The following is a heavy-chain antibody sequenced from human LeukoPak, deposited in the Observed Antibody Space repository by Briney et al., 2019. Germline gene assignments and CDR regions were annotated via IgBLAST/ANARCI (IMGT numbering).Heavy chain of an antibody. CDR3: AKDSATVTTSFAEYFQH. J-gene: IGHJ1*01. CDR1: GFTFSDYY. V-gene: IGHV3-23*01. Sequence: PGGSLRLSCAASGFTFSDYYMSWFRQAPGKGLEWVSAISGSGGSTYYADSVKGRFTISRDNSKNTLYLQMNSLRAEDTAVYYCAKDSATVTTSFAEYFQHWGQGTLVTVSS. D-gene: IGHD4-17*01. CDR2: ISGSGGST.